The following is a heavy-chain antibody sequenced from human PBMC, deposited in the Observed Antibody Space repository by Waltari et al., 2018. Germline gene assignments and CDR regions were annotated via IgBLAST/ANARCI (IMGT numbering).Heavy chain of an antibody. V-gene: IGHV3-21*01. D-gene: IGHD2-2*01. Sequence: EVQLVESGGGLVKPGGSLRLSCAASGFTFRSYSMNWVRQAPGKGLEWVSSISSSSSYIYYADSVKGRFTISRDNAKNSLYLQMNSLRAEDTAVYYCAMCAGSSSTSCYFANYWGQGTLVTVSS. CDR2: ISSSSSYI. CDR1: GFTFRSYS. CDR3: AMCAGSSSTSCYFANY. J-gene: IGHJ4*02.